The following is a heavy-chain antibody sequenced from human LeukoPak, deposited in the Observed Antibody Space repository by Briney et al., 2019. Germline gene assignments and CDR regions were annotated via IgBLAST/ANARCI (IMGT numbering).Heavy chain of an antibody. CDR3: ARVFGSGSYYNPFDY. D-gene: IGHD3-10*01. V-gene: IGHV5-51*01. J-gene: IGHJ4*02. Sequence: GESLKISCKGSGYNFISYWIAWVRHMPGKGLEWMGIIYPGDSDTGYSPSFQGQVTISADKSISTAYLQWSSLKASDTAMYYCARVFGSGSYYNPFDYWGQGTLVTVSS. CDR1: GYNFISYW. CDR2: IYPGDSDT.